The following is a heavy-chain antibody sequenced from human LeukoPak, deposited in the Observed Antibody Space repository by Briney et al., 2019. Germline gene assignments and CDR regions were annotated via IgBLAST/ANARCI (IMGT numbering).Heavy chain of an antibody. CDR1: GGSISSYY. Sequence: PSETLSLTCTVSGGSISSYYWSWIRQPPGKGLEWIGYIYYSGSTNYNPSLKSRVTISVDTSKNQFSLKLSSVTAADTAVYYCARDFPYGVGYFQHWGQGTLVTVSS. D-gene: IGHD3-10*01. J-gene: IGHJ1*01. CDR3: ARDFPYGVGYFQH. CDR2: IYYSGST. V-gene: IGHV4-59*01.